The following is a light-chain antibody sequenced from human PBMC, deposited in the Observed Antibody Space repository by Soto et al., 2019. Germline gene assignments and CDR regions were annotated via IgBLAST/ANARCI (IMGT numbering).Light chain of an antibody. Sequence: DIQMPQSPSSPSASVGDRVTITCRASRSISNYLNWYQQKSGKAPRLLIYDASSLQPGVQSRFSGTGTGREVTLTTTSLQPEEAATYYCLQSYGVPRFCHGTRGDLK. CDR1: RSISNY. CDR2: DAS. V-gene: IGKV1-39*01. CDR3: LQSYGVPR. J-gene: IGKJ1*01.